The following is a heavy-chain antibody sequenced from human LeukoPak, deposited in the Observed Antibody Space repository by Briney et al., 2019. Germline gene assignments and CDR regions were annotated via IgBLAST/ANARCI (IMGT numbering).Heavy chain of an antibody. CDR3: ARGVRQLVDDY. V-gene: IGHV1-2*02. J-gene: IGHJ4*02. CDR1: GGTFSSYA. CDR2: INPNSGGT. Sequence: ASVKVSCKASGGTFSSYAISWVRQAPGQGLEWMGGINPNSGGTNYAQKFQGRVTMTRDTSISTAYMELSRLRSDDTAVYYCARGVRQLVDDYWGQGTLVTVSS. D-gene: IGHD6-6*01.